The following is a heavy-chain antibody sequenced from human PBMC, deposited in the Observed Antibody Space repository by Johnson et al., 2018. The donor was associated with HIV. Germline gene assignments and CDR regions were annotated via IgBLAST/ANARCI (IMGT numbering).Heavy chain of an antibody. J-gene: IGHJ3*02. CDR2: ISNDGSNK. CDR1: GFAFRSYG. D-gene: IGHD3-10*01. CDR3: ARRLWFGYLSPPAAFDI. V-gene: IGHV3-30*03. Sequence: QVQLVESGGGVVQAGRSPRLSCAASGFAFRSYGIHWVRQAPGKGLEWVAVISNDGSNKYYADSVKGRFTISRDNHKNTLYLQRNSLRAEETAVYYCARRLWFGYLSPPAAFDIWGQGTMVTVSS.